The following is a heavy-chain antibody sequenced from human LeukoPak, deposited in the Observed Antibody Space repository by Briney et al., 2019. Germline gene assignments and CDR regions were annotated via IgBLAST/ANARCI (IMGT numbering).Heavy chain of an antibody. J-gene: IGHJ3*02. CDR2: IWYDGSNK. V-gene: IGHV3-33*01. CDR1: GFTFSSYG. Sequence: GGSLRLSCAASGFTFSSYGMHWVRQAPGMGLEWVAVIWYDGSNKYYADSVKGRFTISRDNSKNTLYLQMNSLRAEDTAAYYCARDRAAAGLGNAFDIWGQGTMVTVSS. D-gene: IGHD6-13*01. CDR3: ARDRAAAGLGNAFDI.